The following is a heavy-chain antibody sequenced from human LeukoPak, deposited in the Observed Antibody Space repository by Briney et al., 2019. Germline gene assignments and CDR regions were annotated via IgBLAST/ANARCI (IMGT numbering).Heavy chain of an antibody. J-gene: IGHJ6*02. Sequence: PSETLSLTCTVSGGSISSYYWSWIRQPPGKGLEWIGYIYYSGSTNYNPSLKSRVTISVHTSKNQFSLKLSSVTAADTAVYYCARESRDGDYGYYYGMDVWGQGTTVTVSS. D-gene: IGHD4-17*01. V-gene: IGHV4-59*01. CDR2: IYYSGST. CDR1: GGSISSYY. CDR3: ARESRDGDYGYYYGMDV.